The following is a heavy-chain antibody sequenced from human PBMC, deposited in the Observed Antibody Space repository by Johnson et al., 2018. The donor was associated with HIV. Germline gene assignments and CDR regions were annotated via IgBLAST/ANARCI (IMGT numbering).Heavy chain of an antibody. V-gene: IGHV3-20*04. CDR1: GFTFDDFG. Sequence: VQLVESGGGVVRPGGSLRLSCAASGFTFDDFGMGWVRPAPVKGLDWVSGINCNGGRIGYADSVKCRFTISRDNAKNYLYLQMNSLRAEDTALYYCAKDLTTVVTHAAFDIWGQGTMVTVSS. J-gene: IGHJ3*02. D-gene: IGHD4-23*01. CDR2: INCNGGRI. CDR3: AKDLTTVVTHAAFDI.